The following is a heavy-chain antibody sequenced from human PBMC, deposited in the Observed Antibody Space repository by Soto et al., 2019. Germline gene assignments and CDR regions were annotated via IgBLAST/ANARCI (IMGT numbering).Heavy chain of an antibody. CDR2: IYYSGSA. Sequence: PSETLSFTCTVSGDSVTSVSDYWSWIRQPPGKGLEWIGYIYYSGSADYNPSLGSRVTISIDTSKNQFSLKLTSVTAADTAVYYCARGVGFGYYYYHMDLWGHGTTVTVSS. J-gene: IGHJ6*02. CDR3: ARGVGFGYYYYHMDL. V-gene: IGHV4-61*01. CDR1: GDSVTSVSDY. D-gene: IGHD3-10*01.